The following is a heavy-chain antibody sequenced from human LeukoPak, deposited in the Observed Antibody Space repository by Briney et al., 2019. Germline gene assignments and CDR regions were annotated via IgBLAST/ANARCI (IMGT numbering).Heavy chain of an antibody. CDR2: INHSGST. Sequence: PSETLSLTCGVYGGSFSGYHWSWIRKSPGKGLEWIGEINHSGSTNYNPSLKSRVTISVDTSKNQFSLKLSSVTAADTAAYYCVRVDDYWGQGTLVTVSS. CDR1: GGSFSGYH. V-gene: IGHV4-34*01. CDR3: VRVDDY. J-gene: IGHJ4*02.